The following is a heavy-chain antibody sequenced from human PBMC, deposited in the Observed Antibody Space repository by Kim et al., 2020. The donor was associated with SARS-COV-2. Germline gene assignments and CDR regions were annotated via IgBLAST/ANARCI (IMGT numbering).Heavy chain of an antibody. CDR2: IYHSGST. D-gene: IGHD5-12*01. Sequence: SETLSLTCAVSGGSISSGGYSWSWIRQPPGKGLEWIGYIYHSGSTYYNPSLKSRVTISVDRSKNQFSLKLSSVTAADTAVYYCARASGYDWLGERYYFDYWGQGTLVTVSS. J-gene: IGHJ4*02. CDR3: ARASGYDWLGERYYFDY. CDR1: GGSISSGGYS. V-gene: IGHV4-30-2*01.